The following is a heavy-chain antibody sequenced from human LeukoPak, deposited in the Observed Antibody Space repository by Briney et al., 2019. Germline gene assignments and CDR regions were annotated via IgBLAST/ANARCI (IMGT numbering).Heavy chain of an antibody. Sequence: PGGSLRLSXAASGLTFSSYSMNWVRQAPGKGLEWVSYTSSSSSTIYYADSVKGRFTISRDNAKNSLYLQMNSLRAEDTAVYYCASRGSNDYWGQGTLVTVSS. CDR2: TSSSSSTI. CDR1: GLTFSSYS. V-gene: IGHV3-48*01. CDR3: ASRGSNDY. J-gene: IGHJ4*02.